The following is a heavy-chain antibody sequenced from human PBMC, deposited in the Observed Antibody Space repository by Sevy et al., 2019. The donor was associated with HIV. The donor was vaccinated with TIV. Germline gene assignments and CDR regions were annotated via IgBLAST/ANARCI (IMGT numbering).Heavy chain of an antibody. V-gene: IGHV5-51*01. J-gene: IGHJ4*02. CDR2: VYPGDSDT. D-gene: IGHD6-13*01. CDR1: GYSFANNW. Sequence: GESLKISCKGSGYSFANNWIGWVRQMPGKGLEWMGIVYPGDSDTTYSPSFQGQVTISVDKSIGTAYLQLNSLKASDTAMYYCARLPVAAAGLYYFDYWGQGTLVTVSS. CDR3: ARLPVAAAGLYYFDY.